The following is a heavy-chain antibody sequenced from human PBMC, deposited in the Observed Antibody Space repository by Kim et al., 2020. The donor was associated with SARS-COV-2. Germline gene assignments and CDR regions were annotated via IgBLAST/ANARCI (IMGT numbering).Heavy chain of an antibody. V-gene: IGHV4-39*01. Sequence: SETLSLTCTVSGGSISSSSYYWGWIRQPPGKGLEWIGSIYYSGSTYYNPSLKSRVTISVDTSKNQFSLKLSSVTAADTAVYYCATGPGLQLSSYWGQGTLVTVSS. D-gene: IGHD5-18*01. CDR3: ATGPGLQLSSY. CDR1: GGSISSSSYY. CDR2: IYYSGST. J-gene: IGHJ4*02.